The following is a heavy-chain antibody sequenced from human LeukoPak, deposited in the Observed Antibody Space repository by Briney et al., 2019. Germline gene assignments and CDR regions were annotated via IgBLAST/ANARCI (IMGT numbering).Heavy chain of an antibody. CDR2: IWYDGSNK. V-gene: IGHV3-33*01. Sequence: GGSLRLSCAASGFTFSSYGMHWVRQAPGKGLEWVAVIWYDGSNKYYADSVKGRFTISRDNSKDTLYLQMNSLRAEDTAVYYCAREGLLWFGELSGFDYWGQGTLVTVSS. CDR1: GFTFSSYG. J-gene: IGHJ4*02. CDR3: AREGLLWFGELSGFDY. D-gene: IGHD3-10*01.